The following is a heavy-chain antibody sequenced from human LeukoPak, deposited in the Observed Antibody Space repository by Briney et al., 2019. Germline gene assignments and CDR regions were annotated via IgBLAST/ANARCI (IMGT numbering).Heavy chain of an antibody. CDR1: GGSISSYY. V-gene: IGHV4-59*08. CDR3: ARHILGDYALYYYYYGMDV. CDR2: IYYSVST. D-gene: IGHD4-17*01. Sequence: PSETLSLTCTVSGGSISSYYWSWIRQPPGKGLEWIGYIYYSVSTNYNPSLKSRVTISVDTSKNQFSLKLSSVTSADTAVYYCARHILGDYALYYYYYGMDVWGQGTTVTVSS. J-gene: IGHJ6*02.